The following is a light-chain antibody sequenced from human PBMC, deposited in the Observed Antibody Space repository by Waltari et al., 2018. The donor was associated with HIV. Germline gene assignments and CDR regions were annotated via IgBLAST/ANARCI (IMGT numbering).Light chain of an antibody. CDR1: TWGDKR. CDR3: QAWDSSTVVV. V-gene: IGLV3-1*01. CDR2: QDS. J-gene: IGLJ2*01. Sequence: SYELTPPPSVSVSPGQTASIPCTGDTWGDKRSFWYQQKPGQSPVLVIYQDSKRPSGIPERFSGSNSGNTATLTISGTQAMDEADYYCQAWDSSTVVVFGGGTKLTVL.